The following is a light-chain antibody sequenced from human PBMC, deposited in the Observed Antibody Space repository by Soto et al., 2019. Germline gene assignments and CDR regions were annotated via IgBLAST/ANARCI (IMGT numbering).Light chain of an antibody. V-gene: IGKV1-16*01. J-gene: IGKJ2*01. CDR1: QAISKY. CDR2: ATS. Sequence: DIQMTQSPSSLSASVGDRVTITCRASQAISKYLAWFQQRPGKAPKSLIYATSRLQSGVPSRFSCSGSGTDFALTISGLQPEDLATYYCHQYESFPRTFGQGTKLEMK. CDR3: HQYESFPRT.